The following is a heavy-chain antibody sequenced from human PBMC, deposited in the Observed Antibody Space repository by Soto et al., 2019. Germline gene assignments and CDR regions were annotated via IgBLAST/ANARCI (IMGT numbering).Heavy chain of an antibody. D-gene: IGHD5-18*01. CDR1: GGSFSGYY. CDR3: ARVRYRYGWRAFDI. CDR2: INHSGST. Sequence: QVQLQQWGAGLLKPSETLSLTCAVYGGSFSGYYWSWIRQPPGKGLEWIGEINHSGSTNYNPSLKRRVPXXVXTXRNQSSLKLSSVTAAHTAVYYCARVRYRYGWRAFDIWGQGTLVTVSS. V-gene: IGHV4-34*01. J-gene: IGHJ3*02.